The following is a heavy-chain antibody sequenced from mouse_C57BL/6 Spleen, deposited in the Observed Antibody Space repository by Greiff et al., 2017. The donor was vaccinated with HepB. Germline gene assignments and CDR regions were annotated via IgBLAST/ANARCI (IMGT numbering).Heavy chain of an antibody. J-gene: IGHJ4*01. CDR3: ARVWPITTLVAFYAMDY. V-gene: IGHV1-18*01. D-gene: IGHD1-1*01. Sequence: EVQLQQSGPELVKPGASVKIPCKASGYTFTDYNMDWVKQSHGKSLEWIGDINPNNGGTIYNQKFKGKATLTVDKSSSTAYMELRRLTSDDTAVYYCARVWPITTLVAFYAMDYWGQGTSVTVSS. CDR1: GYTFTDYN. CDR2: INPNNGGT.